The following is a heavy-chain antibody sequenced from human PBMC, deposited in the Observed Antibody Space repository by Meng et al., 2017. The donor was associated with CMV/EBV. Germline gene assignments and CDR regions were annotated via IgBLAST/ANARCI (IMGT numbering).Heavy chain of an antibody. CDR2: FDQEEGET. Sequence: GELVQAGAGENRAEAPEKGSCKVYGCNPKELTMNRVRKATGKGLAGIGGFDQEEGETNYAQKFQGRVTMTEDTSTDTAYMELSSMRSKDTAVDYCATGGSTTDHREIDWFDSWGQGTLVTVSS. D-gene: IGHD3-16*01. J-gene: IGHJ5*01. V-gene: IGHV1-24*01. CDR3: ATGGSTTDHREIDWFDS. CDR1: GCNPKELT.